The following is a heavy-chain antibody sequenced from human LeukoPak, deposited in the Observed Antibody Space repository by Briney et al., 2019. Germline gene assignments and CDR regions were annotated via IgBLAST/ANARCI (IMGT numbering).Heavy chain of an antibody. D-gene: IGHD6-19*01. CDR3: ARVTSKAGYSSDWVEINDY. J-gene: IGHJ4*02. CDR2: ISAYNGNT. Sequence: ASVKVSCKASGYTFTSYGISWVRQAPGQGLEWMGWISAYNGNTNYAQKLQGRVTMTTDTSTSTAYMELRSLRSDDTAVYYCARVTSKAGYSSDWVEINDYWGQGTLVTVSS. V-gene: IGHV1-18*01. CDR1: GYTFTSYG.